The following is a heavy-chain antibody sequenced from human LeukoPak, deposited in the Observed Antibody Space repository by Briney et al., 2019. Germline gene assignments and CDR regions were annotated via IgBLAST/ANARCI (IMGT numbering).Heavy chain of an antibody. V-gene: IGHV3-23*01. D-gene: IGHD6-19*01. CDR3: AKDIDSGWIRHFDY. J-gene: IGHJ4*02. CDR2: ISGSGGST. Sequence: GGSLRPSCAASGFTFSSYAMSWVRQAPGKGLEWVSAISGSGGSTYYADSVKGRFTISRDNSKNTLYLQMNSLRAEDTAVYYCAKDIDSGWIRHFDYWGQGTLVTVSS. CDR1: GFTFSSYA.